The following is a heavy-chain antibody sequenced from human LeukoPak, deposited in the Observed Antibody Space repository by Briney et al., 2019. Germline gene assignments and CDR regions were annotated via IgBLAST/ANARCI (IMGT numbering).Heavy chain of an antibody. CDR1: GDSIRSYY. J-gene: IGHJ4*02. Sequence: SETLSLTCTVSGDSIRSYYWSWIRQPPGKGLEWIGYIYHSGSINYNPSLKSRVTISVDTSKNQFSLKLSSVTAADTAVYYCAREGDYYDKSGPLDYWGQGTLFTVSS. CDR3: AREGDYYDKSGPLDY. CDR2: IYHSGSI. D-gene: IGHD3-22*01. V-gene: IGHV4-59*01.